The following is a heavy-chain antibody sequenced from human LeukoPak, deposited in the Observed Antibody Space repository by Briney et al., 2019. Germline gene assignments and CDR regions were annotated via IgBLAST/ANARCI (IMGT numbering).Heavy chain of an antibody. J-gene: IGHJ6*03. Sequence: PGGSLRLSCAASGFTSSSYSMNWVRQAPGKGLEWVSSISSSSSYIYYADSVKGRFTISRDNAKNSLYLQMNSLRAEDTAVYYCARDREYSSSAWGNYYYYYMDVWGKGTTVTISS. V-gene: IGHV3-21*01. CDR3: ARDREYSSSAWGNYYYYYMDV. D-gene: IGHD6-6*01. CDR1: GFTSSSYS. CDR2: ISSSSSYI.